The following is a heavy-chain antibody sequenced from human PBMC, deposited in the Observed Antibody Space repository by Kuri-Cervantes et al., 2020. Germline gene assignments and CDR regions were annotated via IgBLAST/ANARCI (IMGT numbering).Heavy chain of an antibody. CDR1: GFTFSHAW. J-gene: IGHJ6*02. CDR3: TTENRWLRSPPYYYYYGMDV. Sequence: LSLTCAASGFTFSHAWMSWVRQAPGKGLEWVGRIKSKTDGGTTDYAAPVKGRFTISRDDSKNTLYLQMNSLKTEDTAVYYCTTENRWLRSPPYYYYYGMDVWGQGTTVTISS. V-gene: IGHV3-15*01. D-gene: IGHD5-12*01. CDR2: IKSKTDGGTT.